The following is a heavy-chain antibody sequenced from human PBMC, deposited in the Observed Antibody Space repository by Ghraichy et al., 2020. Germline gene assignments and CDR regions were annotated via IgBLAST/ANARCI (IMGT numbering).Heavy chain of an antibody. J-gene: IGHJ3*02. CDR1: GGSISSYY. CDR2: IYYSGST. D-gene: IGHD1-1*01. CDR3: ARSVVGYYAFDI. Sequence: SETLSLTCTVSGGSISSYYWSWIRQPPGKGLEWIGYIYYSGSTNYNPSLKSRVTISVDTSKNQFSLKLSSVTAADTAVYYCARSVVGYYAFDIWGQGTMVTVSS. V-gene: IGHV4-59*01.